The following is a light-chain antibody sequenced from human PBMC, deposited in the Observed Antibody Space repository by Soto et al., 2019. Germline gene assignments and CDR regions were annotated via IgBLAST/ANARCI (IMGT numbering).Light chain of an antibody. CDR2: AAS. Sequence: DIQMTQSPSSLSASVGDRVTITCRASQSISSYLNWYQQKPGKAPKLLIDAASSLQSGVPSRFSGCGSGTDFTLTISSLQPEDFATYYCQQSYSTPGTFGPGTKVDIK. V-gene: IGKV1-39*01. J-gene: IGKJ3*01. CDR3: QQSYSTPGT. CDR1: QSISSY.